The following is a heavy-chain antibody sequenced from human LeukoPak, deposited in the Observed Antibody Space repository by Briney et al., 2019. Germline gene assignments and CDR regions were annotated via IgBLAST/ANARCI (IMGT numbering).Heavy chain of an antibody. CDR2: ISYDGSNK. CDR1: GFTFSSYG. CDR3: AKDKDSGEPVAGPSFFDY. D-gene: IGHD6-19*01. Sequence: PGGSLRLSCAASGFTFSSYGMHWVRQAAGKGLEWVAVISYDGSNKYYADSVKGRFTISRDNSKNTLYLQMNSLRAEDTAVYYCAKDKDSGEPVAGPSFFDYWGQGTLVTVSS. J-gene: IGHJ4*02. V-gene: IGHV3-30*18.